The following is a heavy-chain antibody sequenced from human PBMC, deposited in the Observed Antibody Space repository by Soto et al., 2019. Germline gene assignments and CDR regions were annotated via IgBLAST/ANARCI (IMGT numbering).Heavy chain of an antibody. Sequence: SETLSLTCAVSRYSISSGYYWGWIRQPPGKGLEWIGSIYHSGSTYYNPSLKSRVTISVDTSKNQFSLKLSSVTAADTAVYYCASRGYYYYYGMDVWGQGTTVTVSS. CDR1: RYSISSGYY. V-gene: IGHV4-38-2*01. CDR2: IYHSGST. CDR3: ASRGYYYYYGMDV. J-gene: IGHJ6*02.